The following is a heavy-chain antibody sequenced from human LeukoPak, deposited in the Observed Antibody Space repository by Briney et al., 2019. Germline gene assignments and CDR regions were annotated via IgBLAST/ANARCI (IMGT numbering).Heavy chain of an antibody. D-gene: IGHD2-2*01. J-gene: IGHJ6*02. CDR2: IYTSGST. CDR1: GGSISSSSYY. CDR3: ASSPIVVVPAAMSYYYYGMDV. V-gene: IGHV4-61*05. Sequence: SETLSLTCTVSGGSISSSSYYWGWIRQPPGKGLEWIGRIYTSGSTNYNPSLKSRVTMSVDTSKNQFSLKLSSVTAADTAVYYCASSPIVVVPAAMSYYYYGMDVWGQGTTVTVSS.